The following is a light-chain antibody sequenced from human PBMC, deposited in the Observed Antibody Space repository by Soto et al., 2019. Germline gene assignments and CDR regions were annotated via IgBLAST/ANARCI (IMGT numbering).Light chain of an antibody. CDR3: RSYAGRYTYV. CDR1: SSDVGGYNY. CDR2: DVT. V-gene: IGLV2-11*01. Sequence: SVLTHPRSVSGSPGQSVTISCTGTSSDVGGYNYVSWYQHHPGKAPKLMIYDVTKRPSGVRDRFSASKSGNTASLTISGLQAEDEADYYCRSYAGRYTYVFGNGTKV. J-gene: IGLJ1*01.